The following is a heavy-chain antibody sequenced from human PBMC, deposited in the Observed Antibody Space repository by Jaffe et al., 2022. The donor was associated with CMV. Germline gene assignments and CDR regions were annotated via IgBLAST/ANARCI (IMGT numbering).Heavy chain of an antibody. V-gene: IGHV4-39*01. Sequence: QLQLQESGPGLVKPSETLSLTCTVSGGSISSSSYYWGWIRQPPGKGLEWIGSIYYSGSTYYNPSLKSRVTISVDTSKNQFSLKLSSVTAADTAVYYCARRYYYDSSGYYPAPFDPWGQGTLVTVSS. CDR3: ARRYYYDSSGYYPAPFDP. CDR1: GGSISSSSYY. CDR2: IYYSGST. J-gene: IGHJ5*02. D-gene: IGHD3-22*01.